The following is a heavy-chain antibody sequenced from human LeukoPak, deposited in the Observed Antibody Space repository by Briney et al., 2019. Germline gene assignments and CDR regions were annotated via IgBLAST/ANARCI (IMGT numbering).Heavy chain of an antibody. J-gene: IGHJ4*02. CDR3: ARGPLGETLDY. CDR2: IYYSGTT. Sequence: PSETLSLTCTVSGGSISNSNYYWGWIRQPPGKGLEWIGSIYYSGTTYYNPSLKSRVTISVDTSKNQFSLKLSSVTAADTAVFYCARGPLGETLDYWGQGTLVTVSS. V-gene: IGHV4-39*01. CDR1: GGSISNSNYY.